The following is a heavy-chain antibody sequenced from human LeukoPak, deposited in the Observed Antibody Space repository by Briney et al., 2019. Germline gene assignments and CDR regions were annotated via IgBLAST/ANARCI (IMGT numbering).Heavy chain of an antibody. CDR1: GFTFSSYA. J-gene: IGHJ4*02. V-gene: IGHV3-23*01. CDR2: ISGSGLST. Sequence: GGSLRLSCAASGFTFSSYAMSWVRQAPGKVLEWVSAISGSGLSTYYADSVKGRFSISRDNSKNTLYLQMNSLRAEDTAVYYCAKGSGYDSSGYIPYWGQGTLVTVSS. D-gene: IGHD3-22*01. CDR3: AKGSGYDSSGYIPY.